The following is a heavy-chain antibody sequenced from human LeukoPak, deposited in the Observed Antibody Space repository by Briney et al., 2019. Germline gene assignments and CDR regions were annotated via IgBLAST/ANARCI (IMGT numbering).Heavy chain of an antibody. D-gene: IGHD2-8*01. CDR3: ARKYCTNGVCYPTRYFDY. V-gene: IGHV4-34*01. J-gene: IGHJ4*02. CDR2: INHSGST. CDR1: GGSFSGYY. Sequence: NPSETLSLTCAVYGGSFSGYYWSWIRQPPGKGLEWTGEINHSGSTNYNPSLKSRVTISVDTSKNQFSLKLSSVTAADTAVYYCARKYCTNGVCYPTRYFDYWGQGTLVTVSS.